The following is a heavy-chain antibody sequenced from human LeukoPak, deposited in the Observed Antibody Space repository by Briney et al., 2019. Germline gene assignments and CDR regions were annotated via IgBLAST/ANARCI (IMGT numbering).Heavy chain of an antibody. Sequence: LSLTCTVSGGSISSGDYYWSWIRQAPGRGLEWVSYISSSGSTIYYADTVKGRFTISRDNAKNSLYLQMNSLRAEDTAVYYCARDPSGMGYFDYWGQGTLVTVSS. CDR1: GGSISSGDYY. CDR3: ARDPSGMGYFDY. CDR2: ISSSGSTI. D-gene: IGHD3-3*01. V-gene: IGHV3-11*04. J-gene: IGHJ4*02.